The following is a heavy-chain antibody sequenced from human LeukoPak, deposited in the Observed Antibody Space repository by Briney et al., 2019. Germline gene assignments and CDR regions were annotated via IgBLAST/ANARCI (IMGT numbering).Heavy chain of an antibody. CDR3: ARGAVAGTLYYGMDV. J-gene: IGHJ6*02. D-gene: IGHD6-19*01. CDR2: IYYNGNT. V-gene: IGHV4-61*08. CDR1: GGSVSSGGYY. Sequence: SETLSLTCSVPGGSVSSGGYYWSWIRQPPGKGLEWIGYIYYNGNTNYNPSLKSRVTISVDTSKNQFSLKLSSVTAADTAVYYCARGAVAGTLYYGMDVWGQGTTVTVSS.